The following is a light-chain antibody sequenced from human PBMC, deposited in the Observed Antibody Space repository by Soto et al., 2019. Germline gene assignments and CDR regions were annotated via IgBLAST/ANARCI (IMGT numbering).Light chain of an antibody. V-gene: IGLV2-11*01. J-gene: IGLJ2*01. CDR1: GSDVGGYNY. Sequence: QSALTQPRSVSGSPGQSVTISCTGTGSDVGGYNYVSWYQQHPGKAPKLVIYDVTKRPSGVPDRFSGSKSGNTASLTISGLQAEDEADYYCCSYAGDYTFVVFGGGTKLTVL. CDR2: DVT. CDR3: CSYAGDYTFVV.